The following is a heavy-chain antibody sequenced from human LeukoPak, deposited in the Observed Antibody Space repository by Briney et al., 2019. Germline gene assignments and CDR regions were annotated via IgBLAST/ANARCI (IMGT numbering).Heavy chain of an antibody. Sequence: PGGSLRLSCVASGFTFSNYAMSWVRQAPGKGLEWVSAITGSGTSTYYADSLKGRFTISRDNSKNTVFLQMNRLRHEDTAIYYCVIWGDYDVLTGYYVPDYWGQGTLVTVSS. CDR2: ITGSGTST. D-gene: IGHD3-9*01. J-gene: IGHJ4*02. V-gene: IGHV3-23*01. CDR3: VIWGDYDVLTGYYVPDY. CDR1: GFTFSNYA.